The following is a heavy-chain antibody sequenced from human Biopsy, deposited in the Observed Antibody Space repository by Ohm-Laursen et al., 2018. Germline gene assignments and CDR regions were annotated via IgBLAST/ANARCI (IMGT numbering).Heavy chain of an antibody. Sequence: SLRLSCAPSGFTFSSYAMTWVRQAPGKGLEWVSVINTSGGSTHYAVSVKGRFTISRDNSKNTLYLRMNSLRAEDTAVYYCAKPADSYGSEFYFDYWGQGTLVTVSS. V-gene: IGHV3-23*01. CDR2: INTSGGST. D-gene: IGHD4-17*01. J-gene: IGHJ4*02. CDR3: AKPADSYGSEFYFDY. CDR1: GFTFSSYA.